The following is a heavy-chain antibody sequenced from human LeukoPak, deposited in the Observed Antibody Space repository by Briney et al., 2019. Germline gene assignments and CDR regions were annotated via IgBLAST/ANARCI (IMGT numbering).Heavy chain of an antibody. CDR1: GFTFSNYW. Sequence: GGSLRLSCAASGFTFSNYWMSWVRQAPGKGLEWVANIKQNGGEKYYVDSVKGRFTISRDNAKNSLYLQMNSLRAEDTAVYYCARAQAAYCGGDCYSPNDAFDIWGQGTMVTVSS. J-gene: IGHJ3*02. CDR3: ARAQAAYCGGDCYSPNDAFDI. V-gene: IGHV3-7*01. CDR2: IKQNGGEK. D-gene: IGHD2-21*02.